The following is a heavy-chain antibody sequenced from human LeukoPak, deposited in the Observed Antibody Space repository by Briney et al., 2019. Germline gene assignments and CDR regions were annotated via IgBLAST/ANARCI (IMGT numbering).Heavy chain of an antibody. D-gene: IGHD6-25*01. V-gene: IGHV3-15*01. CDR1: GFTFSNAW. CDR3: TTAPARIDY. CDR2: IKSKTEGGTT. J-gene: IGHJ4*02. Sequence: GGSLRLSCAASGFTFSNAWMSWVRQAPGKGLEWVGRIKSKTEGGTTDYAAPVKGRFTISRDVSKNTLYLQMNSLKTEDTAVYYCTTAPARIDYWGQGTLVIVSS.